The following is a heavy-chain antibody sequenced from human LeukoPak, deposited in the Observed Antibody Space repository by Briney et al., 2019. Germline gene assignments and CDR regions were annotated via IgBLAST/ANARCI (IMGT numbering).Heavy chain of an antibody. V-gene: IGHV3-23*01. Sequence: GGSLRLSCAASGFKFDAYPMSWVRQAPGKGLEWVSSISDSGGSTHYAESVRGRFSLSRDNFEKTLHLQMNRLRAEDTAVYYCAKGRINHDGAFDIWGQGTRVIVAS. J-gene: IGHJ3*02. CDR1: GFKFDAYP. CDR3: AKGRINHDGAFDI. CDR2: ISDSGGST. D-gene: IGHD2-15*01.